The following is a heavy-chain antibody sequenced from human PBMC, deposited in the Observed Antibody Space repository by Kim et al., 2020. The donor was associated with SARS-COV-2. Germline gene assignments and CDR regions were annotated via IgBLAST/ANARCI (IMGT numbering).Heavy chain of an antibody. V-gene: IGHV3-7*01. CDR3: AGAGLTAVFGY. D-gene: IGHD3-16*01. Sequence: GGSLRLSCAASGFTFSNYWMSWVRQAPGKGLEWVANIKPDGSERYYVDSVKGRFTISRDNAKNSVYLQMNSLRAEDTAVYYCAGAGLTAVFGYGGQGTQV. CDR1: GFTFSNYW. J-gene: IGHJ4*02. CDR2: IKPDGSER.